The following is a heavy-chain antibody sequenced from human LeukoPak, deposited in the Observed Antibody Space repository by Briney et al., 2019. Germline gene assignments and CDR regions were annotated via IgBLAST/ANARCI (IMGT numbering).Heavy chain of an antibody. D-gene: IGHD1-26*01. CDR2: IYPGDSDT. CDR1: GYIFTNYW. Sequence: GESLKISCKGSGYIFTNYWIAWVRQMPGEGLEWMGIIYPGDSDTRYSPSFQGQVNISADKSIITAYLQGSSLKASDTAMYYCARRAVSTDYFDNWGQGTLVTVSS. CDR3: ARRAVSTDYFDN. V-gene: IGHV5-51*01. J-gene: IGHJ4*02.